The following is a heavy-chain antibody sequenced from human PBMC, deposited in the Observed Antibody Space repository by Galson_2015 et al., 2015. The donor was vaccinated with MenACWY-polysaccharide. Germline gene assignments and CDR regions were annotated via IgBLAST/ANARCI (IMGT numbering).Heavy chain of an antibody. J-gene: IGHJ6*02. CDR3: ASDFKGYYYGMDV. CDR2: SGNRAKRYTT. V-gene: IGHV3-72*01. Sequence: SLRLSCAASGITFSDYYMDWVRLAPGKGLEWVGRSGNRAKRYTTEYAASVKGRFTISRDDSKNSVYLQVNSLKTEDTAVYYCASDFKGYYYGMDVWGQGTTVTVSS. CDR1: GITFSDYY.